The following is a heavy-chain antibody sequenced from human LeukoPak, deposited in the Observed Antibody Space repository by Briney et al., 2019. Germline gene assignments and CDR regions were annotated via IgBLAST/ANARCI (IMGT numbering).Heavy chain of an antibody. J-gene: IGHJ4*02. CDR2: IYYSGST. CDR3: ARLISGYDPLDY. D-gene: IGHD5-12*01. V-gene: IGHV4-31*03. Sequence: SQTLSLTCTVSGGSISSGGYYWSWIRQHPGKGLEWLGYIYYSGSTYYNPSLKSRVTISVDTSKNQFSLKLSSVTAADTAVYYCARLISGYDPLDYWGQGTLVTVSS. CDR1: GGSISSGGYY.